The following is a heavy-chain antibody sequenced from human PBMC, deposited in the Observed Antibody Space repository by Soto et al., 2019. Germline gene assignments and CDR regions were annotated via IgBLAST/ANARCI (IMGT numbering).Heavy chain of an antibody. CDR1: GGSMIAYY. J-gene: IGHJ4*02. Sequence: SETLSLSCTVSGGSMIAYYWNWMRQPPGKGLQWIGYTYYSGSTTYNPSLKSRVTISVDSSKNQFSLKLDSVTPADTAVYYCARVRGTAGKRYFDYWGPGTLVTVSS. CDR2: TYYSGST. CDR3: ARVRGTAGKRYFDY. D-gene: IGHD6-13*01. V-gene: IGHV4-59*01.